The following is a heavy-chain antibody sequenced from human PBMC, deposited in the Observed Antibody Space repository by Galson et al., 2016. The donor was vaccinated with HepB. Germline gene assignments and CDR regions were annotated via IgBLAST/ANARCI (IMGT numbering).Heavy chain of an antibody. CDR1: GGSISSGSYF. D-gene: IGHD7-27*01. V-gene: IGHV4-61*02. Sequence: TLSLTCTVSGGSISSGSYFWTWIRQPAGKGLEWIGRIYTSGSTNYNPSLESRVSISMDTSRNQFSLRLSSVTAADTALYYCARDRGWGSFYSFDYWGQGTLVTVSS. J-gene: IGHJ4*02. CDR3: ARDRGWGSFYSFDY. CDR2: IYTSGST.